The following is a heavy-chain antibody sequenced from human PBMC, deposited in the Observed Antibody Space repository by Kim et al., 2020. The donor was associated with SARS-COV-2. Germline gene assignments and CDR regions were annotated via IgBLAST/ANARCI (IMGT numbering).Heavy chain of an antibody. J-gene: IGHJ4*02. CDR1: GYSISSGYY. CDR3: AKGSSGYYYVEYYFDY. D-gene: IGHD3-22*01. Sequence: SETLSLTCTVSGYSISSGYYWGWIRQPPGKGLEWIGSIYHSGSTYYNPSLKSRVTISVDTSKNQFSLKLSSVTAADTAVYYCAKGSSGYYYVEYYFDYWGQGTLVTVSS. V-gene: IGHV4-38-2*02. CDR2: IYHSGST.